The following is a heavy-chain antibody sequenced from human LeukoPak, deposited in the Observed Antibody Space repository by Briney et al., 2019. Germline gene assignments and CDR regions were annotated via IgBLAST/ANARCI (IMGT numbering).Heavy chain of an antibody. V-gene: IGHV3-48*01. D-gene: IGHD1-14*01. CDR2: ISSSSTTI. Sequence: GGSLRLSCAASGFTFISYSMNWVRQAPGKGLEWVSYISSSSTTIYYADSVKGRFTISRDNAKNSLYLQMNSLRAEDTAVYYCARDSAPEPFDYWGQGTLVTVSS. CDR3: ARDSAPEPFDY. J-gene: IGHJ4*02. CDR1: GFTFISYS.